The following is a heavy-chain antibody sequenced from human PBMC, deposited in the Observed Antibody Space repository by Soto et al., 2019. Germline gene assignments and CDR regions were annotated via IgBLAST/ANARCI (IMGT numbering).Heavy chain of an antibody. CDR1: GFTFDDYA. D-gene: IGHD3-3*01. J-gene: IGHJ6*02. CDR3: AKDIRTLITIFGVARYYYYGMDV. V-gene: IGHV3-9*01. Sequence: EVQLVESGGGLVQPGRSLRLSCAASGFTFDDYAMHWVRQAPGKGLEWVSGISWNSGSIGYADSVKGRFTISRDNAKNSLYLQMNSLRPEDTALYYCAKDIRTLITIFGVARYYYYGMDVWGQGTTVTVSS. CDR2: ISWNSGSI.